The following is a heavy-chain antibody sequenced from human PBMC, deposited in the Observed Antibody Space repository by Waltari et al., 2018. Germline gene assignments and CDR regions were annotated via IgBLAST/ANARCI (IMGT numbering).Heavy chain of an antibody. V-gene: IGHV1-69*04. CDR3: AREKEQLPTCDV. J-gene: IGHJ6*02. Sequence: QVQLVQSGAEVKKPGSSVKVSCKASGGTFSRYAISWVRQAPGQGLEWKGRVSPILGIANDAKKFQGRVTITADKSTSTAYMELSSLRSEDTAVYYCAREKEQLPTCDVWGQGTTVTVSS. CDR2: VSPILGIA. D-gene: IGHD6-6*01. CDR1: GGTFSRYA.